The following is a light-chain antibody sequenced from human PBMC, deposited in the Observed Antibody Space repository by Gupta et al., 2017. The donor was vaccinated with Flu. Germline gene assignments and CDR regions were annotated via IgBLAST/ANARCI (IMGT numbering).Light chain of an antibody. J-gene: IGKJ2*01. CDR1: QSVSVN. Sequence: PATLSASPGETVTLSCRASQSVSVNVAWYQQKPGQAPRLLIYGASTRATGVPARFSGSGSGTDFSLTIGRLQSEDFAVYDCQQYDSWPHSFGQGSKVEIK. V-gene: IGKV3D-15*01. CDR3: QQYDSWPHS. CDR2: GAS.